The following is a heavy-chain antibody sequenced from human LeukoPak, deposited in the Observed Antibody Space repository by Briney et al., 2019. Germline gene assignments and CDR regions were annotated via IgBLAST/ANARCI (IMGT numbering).Heavy chain of an antibody. V-gene: IGHV4-39*01. D-gene: IGHD2-2*02. Sequence: SETLSLTCTVSGGSISSSSYYWGWIRQPPGKGLEWIGSIYYSGSTYYNPSLKSRVTISVDTSKNQFSLKLSSVTAADTAVYYCAIRSHCSSTSCYKGRYFDYWGQGTLVTVSS. CDR3: AIRSHCSSTSCYKGRYFDY. CDR1: GGSISSSSYY. J-gene: IGHJ4*02. CDR2: IYYSGST.